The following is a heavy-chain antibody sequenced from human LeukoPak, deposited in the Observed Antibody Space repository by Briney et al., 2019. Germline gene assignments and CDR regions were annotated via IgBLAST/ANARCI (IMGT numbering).Heavy chain of an antibody. J-gene: IGHJ4*02. V-gene: IGHV3-30*02. CDR2: IRYDGSNK. Sequence: GGSLRLSCAASGFTFSSYGMHWVRQAPGKGLEWVAFIRYDGSNKYYADSVKGRFTISRDNAKNTLYLQMNSLRAEDTAVYYCAREGYCSGGSCYSDFDYWGQGTLVAVSS. CDR1: GFTFSSYG. D-gene: IGHD2-15*01. CDR3: AREGYCSGGSCYSDFDY.